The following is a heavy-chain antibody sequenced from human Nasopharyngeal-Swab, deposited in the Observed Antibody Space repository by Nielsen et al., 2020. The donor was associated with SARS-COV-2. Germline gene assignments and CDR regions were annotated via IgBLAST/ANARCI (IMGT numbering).Heavy chain of an antibody. J-gene: IGHJ4*02. Sequence: GGSLRLSCAASGFTFSSYAMSWVRQAPGKGLEWVSAISGSGGSTYYADSVKGRFTISRDNSKNTLYLQMGSLRAEDMAVYYCATGDDYGRDYWGQGTLVTVSS. CDR2: ISGSGGST. V-gene: IGHV3-23*01. CDR1: GFTFSSYA. D-gene: IGHD4-17*01. CDR3: ATGDDYGRDY.